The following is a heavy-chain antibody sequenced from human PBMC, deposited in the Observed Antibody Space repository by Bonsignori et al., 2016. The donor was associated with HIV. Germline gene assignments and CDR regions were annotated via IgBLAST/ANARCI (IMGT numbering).Heavy chain of an antibody. V-gene: IGHV4-39*07. CDR2: VHYSGST. Sequence: PGKGLEWIGTVHYSGSTYYNPSLKSRVAMSVDTSKNQFSLKLSSVTAADTAVYYCASTYDSSSYYYKFFQHWGQGTLVTVSS. J-gene: IGHJ1*01. CDR3: ASTYDSSSYYYKFFQH. D-gene: IGHD3-22*01.